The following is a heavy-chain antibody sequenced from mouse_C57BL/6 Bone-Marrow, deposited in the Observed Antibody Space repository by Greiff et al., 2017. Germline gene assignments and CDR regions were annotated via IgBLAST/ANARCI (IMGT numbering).Heavy chain of an antibody. Sequence: QVQLQQPGAELVMPGASVKLSCKASGYTFTSYWMHWVKQRPGQGLEWIGEIDPSDSYTNYNQKFQGKSTLTVDKSSSTAYMQLSSLTSEDSAVYYCAREDSSGYYFDYWGQGTTLTVSS. CDR2: IDPSDSYT. CDR1: GYTFTSYW. J-gene: IGHJ2*01. D-gene: IGHD3-2*02. V-gene: IGHV1-69*01. CDR3: AREDSSGYYFDY.